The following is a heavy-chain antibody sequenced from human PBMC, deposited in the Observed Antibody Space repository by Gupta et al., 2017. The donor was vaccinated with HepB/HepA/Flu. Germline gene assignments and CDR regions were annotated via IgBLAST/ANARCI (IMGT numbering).Heavy chain of an antibody. CDR2: MTPNGDDA. CDR1: EYTSTSHD. V-gene: IGHV1-8*01. D-gene: IGHD2-2*02. Sequence: VELSECRREVKGQGVEVTGSCMTSEYTSTSHDIHWVRQAAGQGLEWMGWMTPNGDDAVYSQNFQDRVTITRNTSKRAAYLELSSLRSDDTAIYYCAISNRTINPYPFDFWGQGALVTVAS. J-gene: IGHJ4*02. CDR3: AISNRTINPYPFDF.